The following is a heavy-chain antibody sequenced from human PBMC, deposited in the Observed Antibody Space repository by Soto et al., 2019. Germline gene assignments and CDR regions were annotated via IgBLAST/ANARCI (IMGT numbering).Heavy chain of an antibody. V-gene: IGHV1-2*02. CDR3: ARDGSGRQLVGGY. CDR2: INPNSGGT. Sequence: QVQLVQSGAEVKKPGSSVKVSCKASGGTFSSYAISWVRQAPGQGLEWMGWINPNSGGTNYAQKFQGRVTMTRDTSISTAYMELSRLRSDDTAVYYCARDGSGRQLVGGYWGQGTLVTVSS. D-gene: IGHD6-13*01. CDR1: GGTFSSYA. J-gene: IGHJ4*02.